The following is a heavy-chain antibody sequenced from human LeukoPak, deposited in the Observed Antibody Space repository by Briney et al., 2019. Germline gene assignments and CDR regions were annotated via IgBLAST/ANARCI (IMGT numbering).Heavy chain of an antibody. D-gene: IGHD1-14*01. CDR2: IKQDGSEK. CDR1: GFTFSSYW. CDR3: AKDRATGFNYFDS. V-gene: IGHV3-7*03. J-gene: IGHJ4*01. Sequence: PGGSLRLSCAASGFTFSSYWMSWVRQAPGKGLEWVANIKQDGSEKYYVDSVKGRFTISRDNSKYSLFLQMNSLRIEDTALYFCAKDRATGFNYFDSWGHGTLVTVSS.